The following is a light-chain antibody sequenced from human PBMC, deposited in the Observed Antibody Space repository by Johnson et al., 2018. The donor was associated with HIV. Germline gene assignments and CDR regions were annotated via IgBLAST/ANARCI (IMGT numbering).Light chain of an antibody. J-gene: IGLJ1*01. V-gene: IGLV1-51*02. CDR1: SSNIENYF. CDR3: GTWDSSLSVGV. Sequence: QSILTQPPSVSAAPGQRVNISCSGHSSNIENYFVSWYQQLPGAAPILLIYEDYKRPSGIPDRFSGSKSGASATLGITGLQTGDEADYYCGTWDSSLSVGVFGTGTKVTVL. CDR2: EDY.